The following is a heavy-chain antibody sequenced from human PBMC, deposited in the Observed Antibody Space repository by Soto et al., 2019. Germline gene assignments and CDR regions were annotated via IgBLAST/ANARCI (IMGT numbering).Heavy chain of an antibody. J-gene: IGHJ4*02. D-gene: IGHD3-16*01. CDR1: GASISPNY. CDR2: IYFDGTT. V-gene: IGHV4-59*08. CDR3: ARLGAFFQALDS. Sequence: QVQLEESGPGLVKPSETLSLTCTVSGASISPNYWSWIRQPPGKGLEWIGYIYFDGTTTYNPSLRSRVSMSVDTSANHFSLNLTSVTAADTAIYYCARLGAFFQALDSWGQGTLVTVSS.